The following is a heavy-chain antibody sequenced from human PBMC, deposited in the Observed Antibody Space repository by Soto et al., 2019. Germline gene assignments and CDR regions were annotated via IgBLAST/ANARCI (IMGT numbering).Heavy chain of an antibody. J-gene: IGHJ4*02. D-gene: IGHD6-19*01. Sequence: QVQLVESGGGMVQPGRSLRLSCAASGFTFSSYGMHWVRQAPGKGLAWVAVIWYDGSNKYYADSVKGRFTISRDNSKNTLYLQMNSLRAEDTAVYYCARDSSGIDYWGQGTLVTVSS. CDR3: ARDSSGIDY. CDR1: GFTFSSYG. CDR2: IWYDGSNK. V-gene: IGHV3-33*01.